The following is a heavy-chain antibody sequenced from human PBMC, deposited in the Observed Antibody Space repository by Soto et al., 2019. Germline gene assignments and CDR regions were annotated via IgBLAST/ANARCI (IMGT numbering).Heavy chain of an antibody. CDR2: IYYSGST. D-gene: IGHD3-16*01. Sequence: SETLSLPCTVSGCSIRSSSYYWGWIRQPPGKGREWIGSIYYSGSTYYNPSLKSRVTISVDTSKNQFSLKLSSGTAADTFVYFCARHTYAEMDYWGQGTLVTVSS. CDR1: GCSIRSSSYY. V-gene: IGHV4-39*01. CDR3: ARHTYAEMDY. J-gene: IGHJ4*02.